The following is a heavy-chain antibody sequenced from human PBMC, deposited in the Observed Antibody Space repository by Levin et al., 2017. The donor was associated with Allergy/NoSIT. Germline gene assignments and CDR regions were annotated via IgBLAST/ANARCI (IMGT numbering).Heavy chain of an antibody. D-gene: IGHD3-22*01. V-gene: IGHV3-48*01. J-gene: IGHJ3*01. CDR3: ARDLRDSRDYYRADAFDF. CDR1: GFTFSTYA. Sequence: GESLKISCAASGFTFSTYAMNWVRQAPGKGLEWISYINGRGSNIYFADSVKGRFTISRDNAKNSLSLQMTSLRGEDTAVYYCARDLRDSRDYYRADAFDFWGHGTMVTVSS. CDR2: INGRGSNI.